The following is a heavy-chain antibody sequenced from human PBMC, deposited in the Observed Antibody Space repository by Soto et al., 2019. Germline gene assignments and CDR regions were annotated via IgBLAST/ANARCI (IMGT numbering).Heavy chain of an antibody. D-gene: IGHD6-19*01. CDR2: IYYSGST. CDR3: ARSRYTSGWWTPPFDY. CDR1: GGSISSYY. J-gene: IGHJ4*02. V-gene: IGHV4-59*01. Sequence: SETLSLTCAVSGGSISSYYWRWIRQPPGKGLEWIGYIYYSGSTNYNPSLKSRVTISVDTSKNQFSLKLTSVTAADTAVYYCARSRYTSGWWTPPFDYWGQGTLVTVSS.